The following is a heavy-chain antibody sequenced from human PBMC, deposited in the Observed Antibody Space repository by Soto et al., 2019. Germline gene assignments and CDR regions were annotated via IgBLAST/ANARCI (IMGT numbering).Heavy chain of an antibody. CDR2: IYYSGST. CDR3: ARPGADFWSGYRYSYYYYYMDV. Sequence: PSETLSLTCTVSGGSISSSSYYWGWIRQPPGKGLEWIGSIYYSGSTYYNPSLKSRVTISVDTSKNQFSLKLSSVTAADTAVYYCARPGADFWSGYRYSYYYYYMDVWGKGTTVTVSS. J-gene: IGHJ6*03. D-gene: IGHD3-3*01. V-gene: IGHV4-39*01. CDR1: GGSISSSSYY.